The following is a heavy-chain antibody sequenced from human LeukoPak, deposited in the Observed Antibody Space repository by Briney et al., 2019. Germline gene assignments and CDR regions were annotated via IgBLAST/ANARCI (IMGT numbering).Heavy chain of an antibody. CDR2: INPNRGGT. J-gene: IGHJ4*02. D-gene: IGHD7-27*01. Sequence: ASVKVSCKASGYTFSGYYMHWVRQAPGQGLEWMGWINPNRGGTKYAQKFQGRVTMTRDTSISTAYMELSSLRSDDTAVYYCARGPHWDPHFDYWGQETLVTVSS. CDR3: ARGPHWDPHFDY. V-gene: IGHV1-2*02. CDR1: GYTFSGYY.